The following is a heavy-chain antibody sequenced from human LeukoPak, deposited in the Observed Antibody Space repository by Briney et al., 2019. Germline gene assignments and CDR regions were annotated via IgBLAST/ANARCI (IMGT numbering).Heavy chain of an antibody. CDR1: GGSISHYY. J-gene: IGHJ6*02. D-gene: IGHD4-17*01. CDR2: IYYSGTT. V-gene: IGHV4-59*01. Sequence: SETPSLTCTVSGGSISHYYWSWIRQSPGKGLEWIGYIYYSGTTNYNPSLKSRVTISVDTSRNQFSLQLRSVTAADTAVYYCAREDPQTTVPEGMDVWGQGTTVIVSS. CDR3: AREDPQTTVPEGMDV.